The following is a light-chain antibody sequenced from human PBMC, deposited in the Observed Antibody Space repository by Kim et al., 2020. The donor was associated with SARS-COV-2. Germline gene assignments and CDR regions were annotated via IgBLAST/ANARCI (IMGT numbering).Light chain of an antibody. Sequence: SASVGDRVTITCRASQSISSWLAWYQQKLGKAPTLLIHDVSTLESGVPSRFSGSGSGTEFTLIISSLQPDDFATYYCQQYDTCWTFGQGTKVDIK. CDR3: QQYDTCWT. J-gene: IGKJ1*01. CDR2: DVS. CDR1: QSISSW. V-gene: IGKV1-5*01.